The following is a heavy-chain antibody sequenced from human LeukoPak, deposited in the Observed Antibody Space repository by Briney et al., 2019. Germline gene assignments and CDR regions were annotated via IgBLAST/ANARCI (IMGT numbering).Heavy chain of an antibody. CDR1: GFTFSSYW. CDR2: INSDGRST. CDR3: VRDVWGDRDGFFEY. V-gene: IGHV3-74*01. Sequence: GGSLRLSCAASGFTFSSYWMHWVRQAPGKGLVWVSRINSDGRSTSYADSVTGRFTMSRDNAKNTLYLQMSSLRAEDTAVYYCVRDVWGDRDGFFEYWGQGTLVTVSS. D-gene: IGHD2-21*01. J-gene: IGHJ4*02.